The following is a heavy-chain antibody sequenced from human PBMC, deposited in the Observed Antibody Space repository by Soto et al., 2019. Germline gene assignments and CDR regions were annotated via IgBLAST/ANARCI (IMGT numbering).Heavy chain of an antibody. J-gene: IGHJ6*02. CDR3: ARDRLRYNWNDFPYYYYGMDV. D-gene: IGHD1-1*01. Sequence: QVQLVESGGGVVQPGRSLRLSCAASGFTFSSYAMHWVRQAPGKGLEWVAGISYDGSNKYYADSVKGRFTISRDNSKNTLYLQMNSLRAEDTAVYYCARDRLRYNWNDFPYYYYGMDVWGQGTRVTVSS. CDR2: ISYDGSNK. CDR1: GFTFSSYA. V-gene: IGHV3-30-3*01.